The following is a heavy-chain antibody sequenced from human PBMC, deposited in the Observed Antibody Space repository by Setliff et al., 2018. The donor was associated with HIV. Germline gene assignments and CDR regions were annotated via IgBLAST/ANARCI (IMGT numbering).Heavy chain of an antibody. J-gene: IGHJ4*02. CDR1: GASISSGNW. V-gene: IGHV4-4*02. CDR3: ARVGGFGYGGNSGAYYFDY. Sequence: PSETLSLTCAVSGASISSGNWWSWVRQSPGKGLERIGEIFHTGSTNYNPSLKSRVTISVDTSKKQFFGKLSSVTAADTAVYYCARVGGFGYGGNSGAYYFDYWGQGMLVTSPQ. D-gene: IGHD5-18*01. CDR2: IFHTGST.